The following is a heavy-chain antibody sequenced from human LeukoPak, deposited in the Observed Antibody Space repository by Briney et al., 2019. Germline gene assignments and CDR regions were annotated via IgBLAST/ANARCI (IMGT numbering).Heavy chain of an antibody. D-gene: IGHD5-12*01. CDR1: GFTFSNYW. Sequence: GGSLRLSCAASGFTFSNYWMTWVRQAPGKGLEWVAHINQDGSEEHYMDSAKARFTISRDNAKNSLSLQMNSLRAEDTAVYYCVRDGGASGYDLLDYWGQGTLVTVSS. V-gene: IGHV3-7*01. J-gene: IGHJ4*02. CDR2: INQDGSEE. CDR3: VRDGGASGYDLLDY.